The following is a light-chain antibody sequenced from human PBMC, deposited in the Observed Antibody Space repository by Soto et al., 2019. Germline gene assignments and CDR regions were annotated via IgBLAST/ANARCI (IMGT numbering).Light chain of an antibody. CDR2: AAS. CDR1: QTISNY. V-gene: IGKV1-39*01. Sequence: DIQMTQSPPSLSASVGDRVTITCRASQTISNYLNWYQQKPGKAPRLLIYAASILQSGVPSRFSGSESGTHFTLTISSLQPGDFATYYCQQTYTSPFTFGPGTKVDI. J-gene: IGKJ3*01. CDR3: QQTYTSPFT.